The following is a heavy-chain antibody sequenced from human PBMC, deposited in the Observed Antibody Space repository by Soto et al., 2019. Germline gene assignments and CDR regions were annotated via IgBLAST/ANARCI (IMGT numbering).Heavy chain of an antibody. CDR1: GGSISSYY. J-gene: IGHJ6*03. CDR2: IYYSGST. CDR3: AGARAAAGTDGASGYYYYYYMDV. V-gene: IGHV4-59*08. D-gene: IGHD6-13*01. Sequence: SETLSLTCTVSGGSISSYYWSWIRQPPGKGLEWIGYIYYSGSTNYNPSLKSRVTISVDTSKNQFSLKLSSVTTADTAVYYCAGARAAAGTDGASGYYYYYYMDVWGKGTTVTVSS.